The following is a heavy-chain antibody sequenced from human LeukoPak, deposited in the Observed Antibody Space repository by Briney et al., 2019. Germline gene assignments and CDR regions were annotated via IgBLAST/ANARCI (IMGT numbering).Heavy chain of an antibody. CDR1: GFTLSSYA. CDR2: ISGSGGST. Sequence: GGSLRVSCAASGFTLSSYAMGWVRQAPGKGLEWVSGISGSGGSTYYADSVKGRFTISRDNSKNTLYLQMNSLRAEDTAVYYCAKDRKNTMIVVGFDYWGQGTLVTVSS. J-gene: IGHJ4*02. D-gene: IGHD3-22*01. V-gene: IGHV3-23*01. CDR3: AKDRKNTMIVVGFDY.